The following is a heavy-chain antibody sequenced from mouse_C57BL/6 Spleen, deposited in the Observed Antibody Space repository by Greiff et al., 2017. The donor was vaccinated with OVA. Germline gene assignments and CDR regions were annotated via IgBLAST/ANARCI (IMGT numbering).Heavy chain of an antibody. CDR2: INPNNGGT. D-gene: IGHD1-1*01. V-gene: IGHV1-26*01. Sequence: EVQLQQSGPELVKPGASVKISCKASGYTFTDYYMNWVKQSHGKSLEWIGDINPNNGGTSYNQKFKGKATLTVDKSSSTAYMELRSLTSEDSAVDYCARSHYYGSSYFDYWGQGTTLTVSS. CDR1: GYTFTDYY. CDR3: ARSHYYGSSYFDY. J-gene: IGHJ2*01.